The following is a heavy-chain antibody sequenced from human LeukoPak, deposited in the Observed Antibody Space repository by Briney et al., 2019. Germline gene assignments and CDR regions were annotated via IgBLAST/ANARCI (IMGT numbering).Heavy chain of an antibody. CDR2: ISSSSSTI. J-gene: IGHJ6*02. CDR3: ARYCGGDCYGMDV. V-gene: IGHV3-48*04. CDR1: RFTFSTYS. D-gene: IGHD2-21*01. Sequence: GRSLRLSCAASRFTFSTYSMNWVRQAPGKGLEWISYISSSSSTIYYADSVKGRFTISRDNAKNSLYLQMNSLRAEDTAVYYCARYCGGDCYGMDVWGQGTTVTVSS.